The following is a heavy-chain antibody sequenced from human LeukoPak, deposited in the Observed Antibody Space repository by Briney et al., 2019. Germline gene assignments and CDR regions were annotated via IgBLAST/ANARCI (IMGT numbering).Heavy chain of an antibody. CDR1: GFTFSRYT. D-gene: IGHD5-18*01. CDR2: ISGSGDSK. Sequence: GGSLRLSCAASGFTFSRYTMSWVRQAPGKGLEWVSAISGSGDSKQYADSVKGRFTISRDNSKNTLYLQMNSLRAEDTAVYYCAKDPLYSYGFLLWNWGQGTLVTVSS. J-gene: IGHJ4*02. CDR3: AKDPLYSYGFLLWN. V-gene: IGHV3-23*01.